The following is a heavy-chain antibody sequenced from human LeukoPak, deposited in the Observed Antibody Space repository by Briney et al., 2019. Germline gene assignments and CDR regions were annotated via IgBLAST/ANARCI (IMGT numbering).Heavy chain of an antibody. D-gene: IGHD3-3*01. CDR3: ARLSYDFWSGYKSMPNWFDP. J-gene: IGHJ5*02. CDR1: GYSFTSYW. Sequence: GESLKISCKGSGYSFTSYWIGWVRQMPGKGLEWMGIIYPGDSDTRYSPSFQGQVTISADKSISTAYQQWSSLKASDTAMYYCARLSYDFWSGYKSMPNWFDPWGQGTLVTVSS. V-gene: IGHV5-51*01. CDR2: IYPGDSDT.